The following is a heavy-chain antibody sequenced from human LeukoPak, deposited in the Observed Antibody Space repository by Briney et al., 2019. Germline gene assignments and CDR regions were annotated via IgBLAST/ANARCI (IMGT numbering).Heavy chain of an antibody. J-gene: IGHJ4*02. V-gene: IGHV3-11*06. CDR3: ARGRRTSGYRFDY. D-gene: IGHD5-18*01. CDR2: ISSSSSYT. CDR1: GFTLSDYY. Sequence: PGGSLRLSCAASGFTLSDYYMSWIRQAPGKGLEWVSYISSSSSYTNYADSVKGRFTISRDNAKNSLYLQMNSLRAEDTAVYYCARGRRTSGYRFDYWGQGTLVTVSS.